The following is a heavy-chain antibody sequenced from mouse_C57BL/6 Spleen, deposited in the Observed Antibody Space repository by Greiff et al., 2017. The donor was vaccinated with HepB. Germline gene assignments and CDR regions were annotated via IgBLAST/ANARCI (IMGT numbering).Heavy chain of an antibody. D-gene: IGHD2-3*01. CDR2: INPNNGGT. J-gene: IGHJ2*01. Sequence: DVQLQESGPELVKPGASVKMSCKASGYTFTDYNMHWVKQSHGKSLEWIGYINPNNGGTSYNQKFKGKATLTENKSSSTASMELRSLTSEDSAVYYCAWAYDGDSYYFDYWGQGTTLTVSS. CDR3: AWAYDGDSYYFDY. V-gene: IGHV1-22*01. CDR1: GYTFTDYN.